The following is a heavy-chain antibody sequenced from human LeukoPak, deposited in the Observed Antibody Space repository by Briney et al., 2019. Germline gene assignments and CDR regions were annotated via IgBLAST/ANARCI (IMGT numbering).Heavy chain of an antibody. CDR3: AAVYGGNSYPDY. J-gene: IGHJ4*02. Sequence: PGGSLRLSCAASGFTFSSYWMTWVRQAPGKGLEWVANIKQDGSEKYYLDSVKGRFTISRDNAKNSLYLQVNSLRAEDTAVYYCAAVYGGNSYPDYWGQGTLVTVSS. D-gene: IGHD4-23*01. CDR1: GFTFSSYW. V-gene: IGHV3-7*01. CDR2: IKQDGSEK.